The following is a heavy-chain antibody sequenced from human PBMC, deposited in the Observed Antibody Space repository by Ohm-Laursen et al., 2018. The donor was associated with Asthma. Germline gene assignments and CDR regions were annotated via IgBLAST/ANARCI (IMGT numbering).Heavy chain of an antibody. CDR1: GFTFPNAW. CDR2: IRNKADGETT. J-gene: IGHJ4*02. V-gene: IGHV3-15*01. Sequence: SLRLSCAAPGFTFPNAWMSWVRQAPGKGLEWVGRIRNKADGETTEYTAPVKGRFTISREDSKHTLYLQMNSLKSEDTAVYYCTTGTWFEDDYWGRGTLVTVSS. D-gene: IGHD3-22*01. CDR3: TTGTWFEDDY.